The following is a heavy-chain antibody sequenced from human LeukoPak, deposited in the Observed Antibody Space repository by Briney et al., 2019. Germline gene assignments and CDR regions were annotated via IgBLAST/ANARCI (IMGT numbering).Heavy chain of an antibody. J-gene: IGHJ3*02. CDR1: GGTFSSYA. CDR3: ARAQRGLPAAIPGAFDI. V-gene: IGHV1-69*13. Sequence: ASVKVSCKASGGTFSSYAISWVRQAPGQGLEWMGGIIPIFGTANYAQKFQGRVTITADESTSTAYMELSSLRSEDTAVYYCARAQRGLPAAIPGAFDIWGQGTMVTVSS. D-gene: IGHD2-2*02. CDR2: IIPIFGTA.